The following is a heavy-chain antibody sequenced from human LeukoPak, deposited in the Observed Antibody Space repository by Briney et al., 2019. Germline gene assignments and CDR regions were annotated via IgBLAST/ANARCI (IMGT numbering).Heavy chain of an antibody. CDR2: IIPILGIA. V-gene: IGHV1-69*02. CDR3: ASRVNDFWSGYCLDY. D-gene: IGHD3-3*01. CDR1: GGTFSSYT. Sequence: SVKVSCKASGGTFSSYTISWVRQAPGHGLEWMGRIIPILGIANYAQKFQGRVTITADKSTSTAYMELSSLRSEDTAVYYCASRVNDFWSGYCLDYWGQGTLVTVSS. J-gene: IGHJ4*02.